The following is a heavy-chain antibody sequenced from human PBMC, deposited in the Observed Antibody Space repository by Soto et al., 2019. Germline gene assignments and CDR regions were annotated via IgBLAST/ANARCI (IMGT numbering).Heavy chain of an antibody. J-gene: IGHJ6*02. D-gene: IGHD5-18*01. V-gene: IGHV1-2*04. Sequence: ASVKVSCKASGYTFTGYYMHWVRQAPGQGLEWMGWINPNSGGTNYAQKFQGWVTMTRDTSISTAYMELSRLRSDDTAVYYCARGSSDTAMVSTYYYYYYGMDVWGQGTTVTVSS. CDR1: GYTFTGYY. CDR3: ARGSSDTAMVSTYYYYYYGMDV. CDR2: INPNSGGT.